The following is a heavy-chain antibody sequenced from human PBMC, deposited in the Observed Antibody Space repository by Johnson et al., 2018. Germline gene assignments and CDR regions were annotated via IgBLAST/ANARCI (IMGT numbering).Heavy chain of an antibody. CDR2: ISGSGGST. D-gene: IGHD3-22*01. CDR3: AKGVRGYLGLEYVHR. Sequence: VQLQESGGGLVQPGGSLRLSCAASGFTFSNYAMNWVRQAPGKGLEWVSAISGSGGSTYYADSVKGRFTISRDNSKNTLPLQMNSLSAAGTAVYYCAKGVRGYLGLEYVHRWGQGTLVTVSS. J-gene: IGHJ1*01. V-gene: IGHV3-23*01. CDR1: GFTFSNYA.